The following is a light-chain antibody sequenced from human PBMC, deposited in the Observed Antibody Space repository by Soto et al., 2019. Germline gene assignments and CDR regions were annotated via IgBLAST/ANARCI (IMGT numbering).Light chain of an antibody. Sequence: TQSPATLSVSPGERATLSCRASQSVTSNIAWYQQKPGQAPRLLIYGASTRATGIPARFSGSGSGTEFTLTISSLQSEDSAVYYCQQYNDGPPLTFGGGTKVEIK. V-gene: IGKV3-15*01. CDR2: GAS. J-gene: IGKJ4*01. CDR1: QSVTSN. CDR3: QQYNDGPPLT.